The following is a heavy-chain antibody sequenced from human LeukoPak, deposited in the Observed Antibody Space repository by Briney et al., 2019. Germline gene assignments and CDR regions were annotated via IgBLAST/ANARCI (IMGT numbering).Heavy chain of an antibody. CDR3: AKDGDIHGYSYGYTDY. CDR1: GYTLTELS. CDR2: FDPEDGES. Sequence: ASVKVSCKVSGYTLTELSMHWVRQAPGKGLEWMGGFDPEDGESIYAQKFQGRVTMTEDTSTDTAYMELSSLRSEDTAVYYCAKDGDIHGYSYGYTDYWGQGTLVTVSS. J-gene: IGHJ4*02. D-gene: IGHD5-18*01. V-gene: IGHV1-24*01.